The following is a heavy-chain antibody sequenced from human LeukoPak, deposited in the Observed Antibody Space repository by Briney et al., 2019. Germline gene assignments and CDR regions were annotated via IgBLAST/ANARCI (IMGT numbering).Heavy chain of an antibody. CDR1: GGSISSYY. CDR3: AKVTPSFAHNWFDP. CDR2: VYHSGST. J-gene: IGHJ5*02. V-gene: IGHV4-59*12. Sequence: SETLSLTCTVSGGSISSYYWSWIRQPPGKGLEWIGDVYHSGSTNYNPSLKSRVTISVDTSKNQFSLRLTSVTAADTAVYYCAKVTPSFAHNWFDPWGQGTLVTVSS. D-gene: IGHD3-10*01.